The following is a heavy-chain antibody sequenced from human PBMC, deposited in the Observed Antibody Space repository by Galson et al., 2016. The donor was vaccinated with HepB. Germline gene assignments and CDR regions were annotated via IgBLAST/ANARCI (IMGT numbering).Heavy chain of an antibody. CDR1: GFIFSSYA. CDR2: ISGRGDST. CDR3: AKEMAEVGKPFFDY. V-gene: IGHV3-23*01. D-gene: IGHD5-24*01. J-gene: IGHJ4*02. Sequence: SLRLSCAASGFIFSSYAMRWVRQAPGKGLEWVSAISGRGDSTHYADSVKGRFTISRDNSKNTLYLQMNSLRAEDTAIYYCAKEMAEVGKPFFDYWGPGTQIIVSS.